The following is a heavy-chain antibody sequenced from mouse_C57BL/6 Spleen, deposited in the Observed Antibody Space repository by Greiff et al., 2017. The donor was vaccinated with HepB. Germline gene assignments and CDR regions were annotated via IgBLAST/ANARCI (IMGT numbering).Heavy chain of an antibody. D-gene: IGHD2-1*01. Sequence: EVQGVESGGGLVQSGRSLRLSCATSGFTFSDFYMEWVRQAPGKGLEWIAASRNKANDYTTEYSASVKGRFIVSRDTSQSILYLQMNALRAEDTAIYYCARDANGNFDYWGQGTTLTVSS. J-gene: IGHJ2*01. CDR3: ARDANGNFDY. V-gene: IGHV7-1*01. CDR2: SRNKANDYTT. CDR1: GFTFSDFY.